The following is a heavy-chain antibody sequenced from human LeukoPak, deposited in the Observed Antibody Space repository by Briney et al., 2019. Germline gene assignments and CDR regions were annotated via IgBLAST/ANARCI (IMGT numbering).Heavy chain of an antibody. Sequence: GGSLRLSCAASGFTFSSYAMHWVRQAPGKGLEWVAIIKQDGSEKYYVDSVKGRFTISRDNAKNSLYLQMNSLRAEDTAVYYCARENIAAAGIDWFDPWGQGTLVTVSS. CDR3: ARENIAAAGIDWFDP. CDR1: GFTFSSYA. D-gene: IGHD6-13*01. V-gene: IGHV3-7*01. J-gene: IGHJ5*02. CDR2: IKQDGSEK.